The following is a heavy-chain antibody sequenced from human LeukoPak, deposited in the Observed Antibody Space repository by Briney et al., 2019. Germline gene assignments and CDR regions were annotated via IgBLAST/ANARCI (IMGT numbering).Heavy chain of an antibody. J-gene: IGHJ4*02. CDR1: GGSISSYY. CDR2: IYYSGST. V-gene: IGHV4-59*08. Sequence: SSETLSLTCTVSGGSISSYYWSWIRQPPGKGLEWIGYIYYSGSTNYNPSLKSRVTISVDTSKNQFSLKLSSVTAADTAVYYCASVAVAGTGGIDYWGQGTLVTVSS. D-gene: IGHD6-19*01. CDR3: ASVAVAGTGGIDY.